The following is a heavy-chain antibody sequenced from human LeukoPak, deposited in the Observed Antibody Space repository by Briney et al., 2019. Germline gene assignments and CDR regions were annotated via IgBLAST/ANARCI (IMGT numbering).Heavy chain of an antibody. Sequence: GGSLRPSCAASGFTFSSYAMSWVRQAPGKGLEWVSAISGSGGSTYYADSVKGRFTISRDNSKNTLYLQMNSLRAEDTAVYYCAESQWLAINYYYGMDVWGQGTTVTVSS. J-gene: IGHJ6*02. D-gene: IGHD6-19*01. CDR3: AESQWLAINYYYGMDV. CDR1: GFTFSSYA. V-gene: IGHV3-23*01. CDR2: ISGSGGST.